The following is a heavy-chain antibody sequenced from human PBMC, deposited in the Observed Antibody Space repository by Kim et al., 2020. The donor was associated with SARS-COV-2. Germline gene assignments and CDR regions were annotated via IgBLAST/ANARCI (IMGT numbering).Heavy chain of an antibody. J-gene: IGHJ4*02. D-gene: IGHD6-19*01. Sequence: YAGSVTCRFTITRDNAKKTLYLQMNSLRAEYTAVYYCARRQFTSGGYYFDYWGQGTLVTVSS. V-gene: IGHV3-74*01. CDR3: ARRQFTSGGYYFDY.